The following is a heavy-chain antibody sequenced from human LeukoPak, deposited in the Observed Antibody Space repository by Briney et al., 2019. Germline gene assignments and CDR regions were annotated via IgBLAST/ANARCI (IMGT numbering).Heavy chain of an antibody. Sequence: GGSLRLSCAASGFTVSSNYMSWVRQAPGKGLEWVSVIYSGGSTYYADSVKGRFTISRGNSKNTLYLQMNSLRAEDTAVYYCARGPTVTTFDWYFDLWGRGTLVTVSS. D-gene: IGHD4-17*01. J-gene: IGHJ2*01. CDR1: GFTVSSNY. CDR2: IYSGGST. CDR3: ARGPTVTTFDWYFDL. V-gene: IGHV3-53*01.